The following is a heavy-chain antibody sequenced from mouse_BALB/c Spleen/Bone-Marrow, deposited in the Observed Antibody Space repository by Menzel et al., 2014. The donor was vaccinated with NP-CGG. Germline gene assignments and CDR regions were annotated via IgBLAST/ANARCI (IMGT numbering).Heavy chain of an antibody. CDR1: GYSITSGYS. V-gene: IGHV3-1*02. Sequence: QXQQSGPDLVKPSQSLSLTCTVTGYSITSGYSCHWIRQFPGNKLEWMGYIHYSGTTNYNPSLKSRFSITRDTSKNQFFLQLNAVTTEDTATYYCARGYYGYDGAWFTYWGQGTLVTVSA. CDR2: IHYSGTT. J-gene: IGHJ3*01. CDR3: ARGYYGYDGAWFTY. D-gene: IGHD2-2*01.